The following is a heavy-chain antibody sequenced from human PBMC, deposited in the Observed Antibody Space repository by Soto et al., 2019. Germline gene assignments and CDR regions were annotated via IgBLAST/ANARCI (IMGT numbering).Heavy chain of an antibody. CDR3: ARQRDGYNSGFDY. CDR2: IYYSGST. V-gene: IGHV4-59*01. D-gene: IGHD5-12*01. CDR1: GGSISSYY. J-gene: IGHJ4*02. Sequence: SETLSLTCTVSGGSISSYYWSWIRQPPGKGLEWIGYIYYSGSTNYNPSLKSRVTISVDTSKNQFSLKLSSVTAADTAVYYCARQRDGYNSGFDYWGQGTLVTAPQ.